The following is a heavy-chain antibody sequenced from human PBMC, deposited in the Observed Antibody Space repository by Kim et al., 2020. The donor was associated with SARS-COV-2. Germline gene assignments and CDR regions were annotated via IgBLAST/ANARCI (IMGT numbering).Heavy chain of an antibody. CDR2: ISSSSSYI. CDR1: GFTFSSYS. D-gene: IGHD1-26*01. J-gene: IGHJ4*02. Sequence: GGSLRLSCAASGFTFSSYSMNWVRQAPGKGLEWVSSISSSSSYIYYADSVKGRFTISRDNAKNSLYLQMNSLRAEDTAVYYCARDRGGATGPGSHFDYWGQGTLVTVSS. CDR3: ARDRGGATGPGSHFDY. V-gene: IGHV3-21*01.